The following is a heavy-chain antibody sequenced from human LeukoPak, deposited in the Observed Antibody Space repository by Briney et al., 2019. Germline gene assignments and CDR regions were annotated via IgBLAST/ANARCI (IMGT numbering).Heavy chain of an antibody. CDR3: VRALRPTAGLSY. J-gene: IGHJ4*02. D-gene: IGHD3-10*01. CDR1: GYSISTDYY. CDR2: VHHSGRT. Sequence: SETLSLTCTVSGYSISTDYYWGWIRQSPGKGLEWIVSVHHSGRTYYNPSLKSRIIISLDTSKNQFSLELSSVTAADTAVYYCVRALRPTAGLSYWGQGTLVTVSS. V-gene: IGHV4-38-2*02.